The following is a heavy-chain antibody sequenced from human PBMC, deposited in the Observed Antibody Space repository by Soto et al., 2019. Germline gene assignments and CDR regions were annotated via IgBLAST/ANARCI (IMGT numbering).Heavy chain of an antibody. CDR3: ARGFEYSSWKFDY. J-gene: IGHJ4*02. CDR2: IIPIFGTA. V-gene: IGHV1-69*13. CDR1: GGTFRSYA. Sequence: GASVKVSCKASGGTFRSYAISWVRKAPGQGLEWMGGIIPIFGTANYAQKFQGRVTITADESTSTAYMELSSLRSEDTAVYYCARGFEYSSWKFDYWGQGTLVTVSS. D-gene: IGHD6-6*01.